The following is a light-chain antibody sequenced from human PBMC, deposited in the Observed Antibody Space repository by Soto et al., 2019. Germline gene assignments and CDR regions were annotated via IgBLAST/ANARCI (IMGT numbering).Light chain of an antibody. J-gene: IGKJ5*01. CDR2: DAS. CDR3: QQRRNWPLT. CDR1: QSISSY. Sequence: EIVLTQYPATLSLSPGERATLSCRASQSISSYLSWYQQQLGQAPRLLIYDASNRATGVPARFRGSGSGTDCTLTISSLEPEDFAVYYCQQRRNWPLTFGQGTRLDIK. V-gene: IGKV3-11*01.